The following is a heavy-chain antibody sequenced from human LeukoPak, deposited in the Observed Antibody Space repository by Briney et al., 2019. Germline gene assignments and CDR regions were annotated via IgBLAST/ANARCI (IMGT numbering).Heavy chain of an antibody. J-gene: IGHJ5*02. Sequence: ASVKVSCKASGYTFTDYYIHWVRQAPGQGLEWMGWINPNSGGTNYAQKFQGRVTMTRDTSISTAYMELSSLKSDDTAVYYCARADSSNWYWFDPWGQGTLVTVSS. D-gene: IGHD6-13*01. CDR2: INPNSGGT. V-gene: IGHV1-2*02. CDR3: ARADSSNWYWFDP. CDR1: GYTFTDYY.